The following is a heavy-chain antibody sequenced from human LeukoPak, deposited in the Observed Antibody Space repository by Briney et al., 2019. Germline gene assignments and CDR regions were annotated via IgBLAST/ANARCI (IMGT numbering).Heavy chain of an antibody. V-gene: IGHV3-30-3*01. Sequence: GGSLRLSCAASGFTFSSYAMHWVRQAPGKGLEWVTVISYDGSNKYYADSVKGRFTISRDNSKNTLYLQMNSLRAEDTAVYYYAREFRGYGMDVWGQGTTVTVSS. CDR3: AREFRGYGMDV. D-gene: IGHD3-10*01. CDR2: ISYDGSNK. CDR1: GFTFSSYA. J-gene: IGHJ6*02.